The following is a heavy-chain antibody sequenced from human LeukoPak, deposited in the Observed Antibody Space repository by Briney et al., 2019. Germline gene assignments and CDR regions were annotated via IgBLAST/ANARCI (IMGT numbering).Heavy chain of an antibody. CDR1: GVSVSSRPHF. V-gene: IGHV4-39*02. J-gene: IGHJ3*02. CDR3: VRLLGGYFAGNTFDI. CDR2: SYCTGSA. Sequence: SETLSLTCTVSGVSVSSRPHFWAWIRQTPGKGLEWIGTSYCTGSANYNPSLKSRVTMSVDTSKDHFSLNLSSVTATDTAVYFCVRLLGGYFAGNTFDIWGQGTVVSVSS. D-gene: IGHD3-9*01.